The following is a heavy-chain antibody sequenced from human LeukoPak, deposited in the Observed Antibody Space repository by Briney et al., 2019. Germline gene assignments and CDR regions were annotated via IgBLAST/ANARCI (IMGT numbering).Heavy chain of an antibody. CDR2: IIPIFGTA. Sequence: SVKVSCKASGGTFSSYAISWVRQAPGQGLEWMGGIIPIFGTANYAQKFQGRVTITVDESTSTAYMELSSLRSEDTAVYYCARAYCGGDCYTPFDYWGQGTLVTVSS. J-gene: IGHJ4*02. CDR3: ARAYCGGDCYTPFDY. V-gene: IGHV1-69*01. D-gene: IGHD2-21*02. CDR1: GGTFSSYA.